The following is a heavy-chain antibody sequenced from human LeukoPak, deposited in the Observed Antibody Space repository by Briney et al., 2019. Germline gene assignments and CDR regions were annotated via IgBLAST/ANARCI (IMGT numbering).Heavy chain of an antibody. CDR3: ARFWSGYYTEINWFDP. CDR2: IYPGDSDT. Sequence: GESLKISGRGSGYRFTTYWIGWGRQMPGKGLEGMGIIYPGDSDTRDTPSFQGQVTLSADKSISTAYLQWSSLKASDTAMYYCARFWSGYYTEINWFDPWGQGTPVTVSS. J-gene: IGHJ5*02. CDR1: GYRFTTYW. D-gene: IGHD3-3*01. V-gene: IGHV5-51*01.